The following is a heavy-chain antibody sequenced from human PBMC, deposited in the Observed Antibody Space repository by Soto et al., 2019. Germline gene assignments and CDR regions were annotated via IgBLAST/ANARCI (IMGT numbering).Heavy chain of an antibody. CDR2: ISSSSSYI. CDR3: ARVGTVTTPYYMAV. D-gene: IGHD4-4*01. J-gene: IGHJ6*03. V-gene: IGHV3-21*01. CDR1: GFTFSSYS. Sequence: PGGSLRLSCAASGFTFSSYSMNWVRQAPGKGLEWVSSISSSSSYIYYADSVKGRFTISRDNAKNSLYLQMNSLRAEDTAVYYCARVGTVTTPYYMAVWGKGTTVTVSS.